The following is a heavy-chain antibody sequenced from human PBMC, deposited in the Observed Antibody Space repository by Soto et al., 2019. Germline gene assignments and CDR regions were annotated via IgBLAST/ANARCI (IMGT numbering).Heavy chain of an antibody. CDR3: PRHIPVVPAAISGYRQNYYGSGSYYNLGY. CDR1: GFTFSSYA. J-gene: IGHJ4*02. Sequence: GGSLRLSCAASGFTFSSYAMSWVRQAPGKGLEWVSAISGSGGSTYYADSVKGRFTISRDNSKNTLYLQLNSLRAEDKAVYYCPRHIPVVPAAISGYRQNYYGSGSYYNLGYWGQGTLFTVSS. CDR2: ISGSGGST. D-gene: IGHD3-10*01. V-gene: IGHV3-23*01.